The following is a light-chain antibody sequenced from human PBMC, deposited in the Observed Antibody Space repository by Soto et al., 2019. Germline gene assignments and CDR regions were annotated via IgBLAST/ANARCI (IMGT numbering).Light chain of an antibody. J-gene: IGKJ1*01. CDR3: QQYNSDST. V-gene: IGKV1-5*03. Sequence: DIQMTQSPSTLSASVGDRVTITCRASLSVSSWLAWYQQKPGKAPKLLIYRASSLGNGVPSRFSGRGSGTALTLTMSNLQPDDFGTYYCQQYNSDSTFGQGTRVEIK. CDR1: LSVSSW. CDR2: RAS.